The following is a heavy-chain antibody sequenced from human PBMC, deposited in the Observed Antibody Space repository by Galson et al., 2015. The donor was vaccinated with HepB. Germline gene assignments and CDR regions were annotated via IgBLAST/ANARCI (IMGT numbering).Heavy chain of an antibody. V-gene: IGHV3-21*01. CDR3: ARDRPYSSSWDYFDY. D-gene: IGHD6-13*01. J-gene: IGHJ4*02. Sequence: SLRLSCAASGFTFSSYSMNWVRQAPGKGLEWVSSISSSSSYIYYADSVKGRFTISRDNAKNSLYLQMNSLRAEDTAVYYCARDRPYSSSWDYFDYWGQGTLVTVSS. CDR2: ISSSSSYI. CDR1: GFTFSSYS.